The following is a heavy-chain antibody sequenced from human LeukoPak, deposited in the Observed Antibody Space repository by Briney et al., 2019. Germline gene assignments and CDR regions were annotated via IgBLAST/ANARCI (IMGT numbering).Heavy chain of an antibody. CDR3: SSRLEC. V-gene: IGHV3-7*01. CDR1: GFTFSSNW. J-gene: IGHJ4*02. D-gene: IGHD3-3*01. Sequence: GGSLRLSCAASGFTFSSNWMHRVRQAPGKGLEGVANINGDGSEKHYVDAVKGRFSTSRDNAENSLYLQKNSLRVEDTAIYYCSSRLECWGQGTLVTVSS. CDR2: INGDGSEK.